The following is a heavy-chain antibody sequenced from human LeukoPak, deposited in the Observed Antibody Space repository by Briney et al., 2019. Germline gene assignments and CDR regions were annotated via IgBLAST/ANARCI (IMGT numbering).Heavy chain of an antibody. J-gene: IGHJ4*02. D-gene: IGHD1-26*01. Sequence: GASVKVSCKASGYIFTNYEMNWVRQAPGQGLEWMGWINTTTGSPTYAQGFTGRFVFSLDTSVSTTYLQISSLEAEDTAVYYCARTVLGATGYFDYWGQGTLITASS. V-gene: IGHV7-4-1*02. CDR3: ARTVLGATGYFDY. CDR2: INTTTGSP. CDR1: GYIFTNYE.